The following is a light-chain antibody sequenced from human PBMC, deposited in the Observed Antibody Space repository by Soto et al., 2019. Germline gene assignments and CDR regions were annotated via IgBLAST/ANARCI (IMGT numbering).Light chain of an antibody. V-gene: IGKV1-9*01. CDR2: AAS. J-gene: IGKJ1*01. CDR1: QSISSY. CDR3: KKLNSYPIT. Sequence: DIQMTQSPSSLSASVADRVTITCRASQSISSYLNWYQQKPGKAPKLLIYAASTLQSGVPSRFSGSGSGTDFTLTISSLQPEEFATYFCKKLNSYPITVGNGTKVDIK.